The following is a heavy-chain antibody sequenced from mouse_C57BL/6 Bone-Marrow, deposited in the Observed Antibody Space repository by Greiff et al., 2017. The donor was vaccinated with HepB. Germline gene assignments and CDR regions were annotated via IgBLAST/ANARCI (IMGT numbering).Heavy chain of an antibody. Sequence: VQLQQSGAELARPGASVKLSCKASGYTFTSYGISWVKQRTGQGLEWIGEIYPRSGNTYYNEKFKGKATLTADKSSSTAYMELRSLTSEDSAVYFCARGLLRSSAWFAYWGQGTLVTVAA. D-gene: IGHD1-1*01. V-gene: IGHV1-81*01. CDR3: ARGLLRSSAWFAY. CDR2: IYPRSGNT. J-gene: IGHJ3*01. CDR1: GYTFTSYG.